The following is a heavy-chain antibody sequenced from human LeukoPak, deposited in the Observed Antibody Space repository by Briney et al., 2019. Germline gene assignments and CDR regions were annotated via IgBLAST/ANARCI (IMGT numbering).Heavy chain of an antibody. Sequence: GGSLRLSCAASGFTFSSYIMNWVRQAPGKGLEWVSYISSSGSTIYYADSVKGRFTISRDNAENSLYLQMNSLRDEDTAVYYCARDYDSCGYYRGDFWGQGTLVTVSS. D-gene: IGHD3-22*01. V-gene: IGHV3-48*02. CDR1: GFTFSSYI. J-gene: IGHJ4*02. CDR3: ARDYDSCGYYRGDF. CDR2: ISSSGSTI.